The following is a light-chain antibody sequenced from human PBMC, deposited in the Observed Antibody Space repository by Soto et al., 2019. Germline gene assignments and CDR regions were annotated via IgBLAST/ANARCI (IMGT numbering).Light chain of an antibody. Sequence: QSVLTQPPSVSGAPGQRVTISCTGSNSNIGAGYDVHWYQQYPGTAPKLLIYSNTNRPSGVPDRFSASKSGTSASLAITGLQAEDEADYYCQSYDSSLSAVFGTGTKLTVL. CDR2: SNT. V-gene: IGLV1-40*01. CDR1: NSNIGAGYD. J-gene: IGLJ1*01. CDR3: QSYDSSLSAV.